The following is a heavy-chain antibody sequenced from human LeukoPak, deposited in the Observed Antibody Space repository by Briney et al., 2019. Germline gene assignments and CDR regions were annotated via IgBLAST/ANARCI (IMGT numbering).Heavy chain of an antibody. CDR3: ARDHNLAFDI. V-gene: IGHV3-9*01. CDR1: GFTFDDYA. Sequence: GGSLRLSCAASGFTFDDYAIHWVRQPPGKGLEGVSGISWNSGSIGYADSVKGRFTISRDNAKNSLYLQMNSLRAEDTAVYYCARDHNLAFDIWGQGTMVTVSS. CDR2: ISWNSGSI. J-gene: IGHJ3*02.